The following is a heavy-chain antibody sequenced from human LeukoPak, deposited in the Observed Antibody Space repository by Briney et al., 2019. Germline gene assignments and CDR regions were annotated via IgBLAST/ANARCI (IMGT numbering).Heavy chain of an antibody. CDR3: ARVGYSNGPQWFDP. Sequence: PGGSLRLSCAASGFTFSSYSMNWVRQAPGQGLEWVSSISSSSSYIYYADSVKGRFTISRDNAKNSLYLQMNSLRAEDTAVYYCARVGYSNGPQWFDPWGQGTLVTVSS. V-gene: IGHV3-21*01. J-gene: IGHJ5*02. D-gene: IGHD5-18*01. CDR1: GFTFSSYS. CDR2: ISSSSSYI.